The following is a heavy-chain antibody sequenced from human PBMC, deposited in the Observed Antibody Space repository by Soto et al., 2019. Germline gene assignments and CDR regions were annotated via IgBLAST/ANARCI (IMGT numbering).Heavy chain of an antibody. Sequence: LSLTCTVSGAALSSGGYFYTWVRQPPGKGLEWLGYIYYSGGTNYNPSLKSRVTISLDKSKSQFSLRLISVTAADTAVYYCTREQSDDNSFDPQGQRTRVTVSS. CDR1: GAALSSGGYF. D-gene: IGHD6-19*01. J-gene: IGHJ5*02. CDR3: TREQSDDNSFDP. V-gene: IGHV4-61*08. CDR2: IYYSGGT.